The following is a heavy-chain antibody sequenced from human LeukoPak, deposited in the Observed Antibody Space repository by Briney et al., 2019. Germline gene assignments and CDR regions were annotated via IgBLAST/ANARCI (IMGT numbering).Heavy chain of an antibody. D-gene: IGHD5-12*01. CDR1: GFTFSSYW. CDR3: ARDGYEFRAFDI. J-gene: IGHJ3*02. V-gene: IGHV3-74*01. CDR2: IKTDGSRT. Sequence: GGSLRLSCAASGFTFSSYWMHWVRRAPGKGLLWVSRIKTDGSRTHYADFAQGRFTISRDNAKNTLYLQMNSLRAEDTAVYYCARDGYEFRAFDIWGQGTMVTVSS.